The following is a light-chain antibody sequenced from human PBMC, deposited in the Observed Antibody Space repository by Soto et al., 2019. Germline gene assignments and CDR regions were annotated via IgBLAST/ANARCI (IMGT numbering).Light chain of an antibody. CDR1: QSVRSSS. J-gene: IGKJ4*01. CDR3: QQYVGSPPT. CDR2: GAS. Sequence: EIVLTQSPGTLSLSPGERATLSCRASQSVRSSSLAWYQQKPGQAPRLLIYGASSRATGIPDRFSGSGSGTDFPLTISRLEPEDFAVYYCQQYVGSPPTFGGGTKVEIK. V-gene: IGKV3-20*01.